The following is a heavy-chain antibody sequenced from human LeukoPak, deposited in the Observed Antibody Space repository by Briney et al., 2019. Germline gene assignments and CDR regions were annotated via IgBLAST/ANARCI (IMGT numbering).Heavy chain of an antibody. Sequence: SQTLSLTCAISGDSVSSNSAAWNWIRQSPSRGLEWLGRTYYSSKWYNDYAVSVKSRITINPDTSKNQFSLQLNSVTPEDTAVYYCAKEGYSSSPATRFYYYYMDVWGKGTTVTVSS. J-gene: IGHJ6*03. V-gene: IGHV6-1*01. CDR3: AKEGYSSSPATRFYYYYMDV. D-gene: IGHD6-13*01. CDR1: GDSVSSNSAA. CDR2: TYYSSKWYN.